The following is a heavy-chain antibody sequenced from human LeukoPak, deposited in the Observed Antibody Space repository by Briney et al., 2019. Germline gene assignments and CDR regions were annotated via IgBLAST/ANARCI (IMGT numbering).Heavy chain of an antibody. CDR3: ARGPGVVVVPAAIDYFDY. CDR2: INPSGGST. CDR1: GYTFTSYY. D-gene: IGHD2-2*01. J-gene: IGHJ4*02. V-gene: IGHV1-46*01. Sequence: GASVKVSCKASGYTFTSYYMHWVRQAPGQGLEWMGIINPSGGSTSYAQKFQGRVTMTRDMSTSTVYMELSSLRSEDTAVYYCARGPGVVVVPAAIDYFDYWGQGTLVTVSS.